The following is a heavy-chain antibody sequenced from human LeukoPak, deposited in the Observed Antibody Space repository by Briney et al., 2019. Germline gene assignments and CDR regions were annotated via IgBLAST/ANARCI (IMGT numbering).Heavy chain of an antibody. V-gene: IGHV4-39*07. CDR3: ARVSAYMVRGVISYYYYYMDV. CDR2: IYYSGST. D-gene: IGHD3-10*01. CDR1: GGSISSSSYY. J-gene: IGHJ6*03. Sequence: PSETLSLTCTVSGGSISSSSYYWGWIRQPPGKGLEWIGSIYYSGSTYYNPSLKSRVTISVDTSKNQFSLKLSSVTAADTAVYYCARVSAYMVRGVISYYYYYMDVWGKGTTVTVSS.